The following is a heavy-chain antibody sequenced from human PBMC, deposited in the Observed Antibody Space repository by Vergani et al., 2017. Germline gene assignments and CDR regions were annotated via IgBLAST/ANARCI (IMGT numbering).Heavy chain of an antibody. CDR1: GFTFSSYA. CDR2: IIPIFGTA. Sequence: QLVQSGPEVKKPGTSVKVSCKASGFTFSSYAISWVRQAPGQGLEWMGGIIPIFGTANYAQKFQGRVTITADESTSTAYMELSRLRSEDTAVYYCARDHYGSGPFYYYYMDVWGKGTTVTVSS. CDR3: ARDHYGSGPFYYYYMDV. V-gene: IGHV1-69*01. D-gene: IGHD3-10*01. J-gene: IGHJ6*03.